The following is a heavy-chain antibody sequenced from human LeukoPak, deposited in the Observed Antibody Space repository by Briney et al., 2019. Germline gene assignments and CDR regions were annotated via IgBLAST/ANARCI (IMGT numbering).Heavy chain of an antibody. CDR2: INTNTGAT. J-gene: IGHJ4*02. V-gene: IGHV1-2*02. CDR1: GYTFTGYY. CDR3: ARDRVGSGWPRPWYFEF. Sequence: GASVKVSCKPTGYTFTGYYLHWVRQPRGQGLEWVGWINTNTGATIYAEKLQGRVTMTRDTSLDTAYMEMRSLRSDDTAVYYCARDRVGSGWPRPWYFEFWGQGTLITVSS. D-gene: IGHD6-19*01.